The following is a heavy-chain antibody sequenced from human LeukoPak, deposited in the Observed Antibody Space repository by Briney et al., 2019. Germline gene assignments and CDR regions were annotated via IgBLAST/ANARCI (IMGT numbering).Heavy chain of an antibody. CDR3: ARAVRVSSWYYFDY. J-gene: IGHJ4*02. CDR1: GGSFSGYY. V-gene: IGHV4-34*01. D-gene: IGHD6-13*01. Sequence: SETLSLTCAVYGGSFSGYYWSWTRQPPGKGLEWIGEINHSGSTNYNPSLKSRVTISVDTSENQFSLKLSSVTAADTAVYYCARAVRVSSWYYFDYWGQGTLVTVSS. CDR2: INHSGST.